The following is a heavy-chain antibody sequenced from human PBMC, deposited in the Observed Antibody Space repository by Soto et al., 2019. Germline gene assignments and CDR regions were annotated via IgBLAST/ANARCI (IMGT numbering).Heavy chain of an antibody. D-gene: IGHD6-13*01. Sequence: SETLSLSCAVYGWTFSGYYWSWIRQPPGRGLEWIGEINHSGSTNYNPSLKSRVTISVDTSKNQFSLKLSSVTAADTAVYYCARGGSSWYRGGWFDPWGQGTLVTVSS. CDR1: GWTFSGYY. CDR2: INHSGST. V-gene: IGHV4-34*01. CDR3: ARGGSSWYRGGWFDP. J-gene: IGHJ5*02.